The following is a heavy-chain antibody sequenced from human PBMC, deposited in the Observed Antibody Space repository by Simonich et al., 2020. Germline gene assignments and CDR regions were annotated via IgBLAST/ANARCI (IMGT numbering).Heavy chain of an antibody. V-gene: IGHV3-74*01. D-gene: IGHD4-4*01. J-gene: IGHJ3*02. CDR3: ARDYSNYDAFDI. CDR2: INSDGGSK. CDR1: GFTFSSYW. Sequence: EVQLVESGGGLVQPGGSLRLSCAASGFTFSSYWMHWVRQAPGKGLVWVSRINSDGGSKSYADSVKGRFTISRDNAKNTLYLQMNSLRAEDTAVYYCARDYSNYDAFDIWGQGTMVTVSS.